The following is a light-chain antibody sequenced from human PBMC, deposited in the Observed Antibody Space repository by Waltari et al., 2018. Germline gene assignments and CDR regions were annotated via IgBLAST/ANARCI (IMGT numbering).Light chain of an antibody. CDR3: SSYTTSSTWV. CDR1: SRDVGGFAL. Sequence: QPALPQPASVSGPPGQSITIPCTGPSRDVGGFALVSWYQQHPGKAPRLMIYEARSRPSGVSNRFAGFKSGNTASLTISGLRAEDEADYYCSSYTTSSTWVFGGGTKLTVL. J-gene: IGLJ3*02. CDR2: EAR. V-gene: IGLV2-14*01.